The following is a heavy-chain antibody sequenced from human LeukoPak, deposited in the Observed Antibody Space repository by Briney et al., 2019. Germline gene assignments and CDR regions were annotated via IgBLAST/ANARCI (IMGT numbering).Heavy chain of an antibody. CDR3: AGVRLGNSGFSEYFEH. CDR2: ISQSART. CDR1: GLIFSDAW. D-gene: IGHD3-16*01. Sequence: GSLRLSCAASGLIFSDAWMGWVRQPPGKGLEWIGEISQSARTNYNPSLKSRVTMSIDKSRNQFSLRMSSVTAADTAVYYCAGVRLGNSGFSEYFEHWGQGTLVTVSS. V-gene: IGHV4-4*02. J-gene: IGHJ1*01.